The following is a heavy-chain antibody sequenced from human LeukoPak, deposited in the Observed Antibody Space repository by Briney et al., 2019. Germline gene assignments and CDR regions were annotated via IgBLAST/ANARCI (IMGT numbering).Heavy chain of an antibody. CDR2: IYHSGST. D-gene: IGHD3-3*01. CDR3: ARTYYDFWSGYYLYYFDY. V-gene: IGHV4-30-2*01. J-gene: IGHJ4*02. Sequence: PSETLSLTCTVSGGSISSGGYYWSWIRQPPGKGLEWIGYIYHSGSTYYNPSLKSRVTISVDRSKNQFSLKLSSVTAADTAVYYCARTYYDFWSGYYLYYFDYWGQGTLVTVSS. CDR1: GGSISSGGYY.